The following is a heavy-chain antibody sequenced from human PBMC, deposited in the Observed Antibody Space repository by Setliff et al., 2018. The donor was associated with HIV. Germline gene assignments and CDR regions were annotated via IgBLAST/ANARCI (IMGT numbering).Heavy chain of an antibody. CDR2: ISAHNGNT. CDR3: ARSDSGWPHYQYHHMDV. V-gene: IGHV1-18*03. J-gene: IGHJ6*04. Sequence: ASVKVSCKASGYTFTSYGISWVRQAPGQGLEWMGWISAHNGNTNYAQKLQGRVTMTTDASTRTAYMELRSLRSEDMAIYYCARSDSGWPHYQYHHMDVWGKGTTVTVSS. CDR1: GYTFTSYG. D-gene: IGHD6-19*01.